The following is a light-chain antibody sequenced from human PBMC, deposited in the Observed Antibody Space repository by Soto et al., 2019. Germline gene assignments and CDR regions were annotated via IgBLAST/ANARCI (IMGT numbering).Light chain of an antibody. CDR1: SSDVGGYNY. V-gene: IGLV2-8*01. CDR2: EVS. J-gene: IGLJ3*02. Sequence: QSALTQPPSASGSPGQSVTISCTGTSSDVGGYNYVSWYQQHPGKAPKLMIYEVSKRPSGVPDRFSGSKSGNTASLTVSGLQAEDEADYYCNSYAGSNNFRVFGGGTKPTVL. CDR3: NSYAGSNNFRV.